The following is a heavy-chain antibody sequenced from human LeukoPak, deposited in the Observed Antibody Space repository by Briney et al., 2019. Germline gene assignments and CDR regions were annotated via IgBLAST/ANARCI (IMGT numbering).Heavy chain of an antibody. J-gene: IGHJ5*02. CDR3: ARYYGSGSTINFDP. V-gene: IGHV1-2*02. CDR2: IHPNSGGP. CDR1: GYAFTGYY. Sequence: ASVKLSCKASGYAFTGYYMHWVRQAPGHGLELMGWIHPNSGGPNYAQKFQGGVTMTRDTSISTAYMELSRLRSDDTAVYYCARYYGSGSTINFDPWGQGALVTVSS. D-gene: IGHD3-10*01.